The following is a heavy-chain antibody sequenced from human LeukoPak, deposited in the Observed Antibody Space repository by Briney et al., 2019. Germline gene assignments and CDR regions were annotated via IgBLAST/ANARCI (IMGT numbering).Heavy chain of an antibody. J-gene: IGHJ4*02. CDR1: GYSFTSYW. Sequence: GESLKISCKGSGYSFTSYWIGWVRQMPGKGLEWMGIIYPGDSDTRYGPSFQGQVTISADKSISTAYLQWSSLKASDTAMYYCARPPVFPGTGTRYGVRVDYWGQGTLVTVSS. CDR2: IYPGDSDT. CDR3: ARPPVFPGTGTRYGVRVDY. D-gene: IGHD3-10*01. V-gene: IGHV5-51*01.